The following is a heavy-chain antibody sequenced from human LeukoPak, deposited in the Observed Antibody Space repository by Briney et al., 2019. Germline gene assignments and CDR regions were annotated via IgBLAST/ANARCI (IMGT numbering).Heavy chain of an antibody. CDR2: ISVDSGNT. Sequence: ASVKVSCKTSGYTFTTYAISWVRQAPGQGLEWMGWISVDSGNTNYAQKLQGRVTITADKSTSTAYMELSSLRSEDTAVYYCARAPTYDSSGYLDYWGQGTLVTVSS. V-gene: IGHV1-18*01. CDR1: GYTFTTYA. J-gene: IGHJ4*02. D-gene: IGHD3-22*01. CDR3: ARAPTYDSSGYLDY.